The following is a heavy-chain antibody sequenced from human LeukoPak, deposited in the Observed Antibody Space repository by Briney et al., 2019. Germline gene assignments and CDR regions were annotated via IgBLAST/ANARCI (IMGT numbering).Heavy chain of an antibody. V-gene: IGHV1-2*02. Sequence: GASVKVSCKASGYTFTGYYMHWVRQAPGQGLEWMGWINPNSGGTNYAQKFQGRVTMTRDTSISTAYMELSRLRSDDTAVYYCAREPTYYDFWSGYYTPFDYWGQGTLVTVSS. J-gene: IGHJ4*02. CDR3: AREPTYYDFWSGYYTPFDY. D-gene: IGHD3-3*01. CDR1: GYTFTGYY. CDR2: INPNSGGT.